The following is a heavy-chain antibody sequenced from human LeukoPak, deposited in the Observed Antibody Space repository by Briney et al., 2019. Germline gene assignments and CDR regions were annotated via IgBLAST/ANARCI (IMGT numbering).Heavy chain of an antibody. J-gene: IGHJ5*02. CDR2: INGDGSST. D-gene: IGHD3-10*01. Sequence: GGSLRLSCAASGVAFSTSWMHWVRHVPGKGLVWLSHINGDGSSTSYADSVKGRFTISRDNAKNTLYLQMNSLRVEDTAVYYCARDRYYSIDRWGQGALVTVSS. CDR3: ARDRYYSIDR. V-gene: IGHV3-74*01. CDR1: GVAFSTSW.